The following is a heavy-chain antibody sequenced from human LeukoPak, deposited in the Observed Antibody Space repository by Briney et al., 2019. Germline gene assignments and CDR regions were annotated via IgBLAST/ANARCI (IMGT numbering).Heavy chain of an antibody. CDR3: ARCGVGRGIDYGDYVAVDY. J-gene: IGHJ4*02. CDR2: FDPEEGET. CDR1: GYTLTELS. Sequence: ASVKVSCKVSGYTLTELSMHWVRQTPGKGLEWMGGFDPEEGETVFAQKFQGRVTMTEDTSTDTAYMELSSLRSEDTAVYYCARCGVGRGIDYGDYVAVDYWGQGTLVTVSS. V-gene: IGHV1-24*01. D-gene: IGHD4-17*01.